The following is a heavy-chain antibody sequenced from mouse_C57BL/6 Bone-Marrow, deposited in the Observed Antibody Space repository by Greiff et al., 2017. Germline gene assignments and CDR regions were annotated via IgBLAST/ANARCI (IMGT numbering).Heavy chain of an antibody. CDR3: TPGGCAMDY. J-gene: IGHJ4*01. V-gene: IGHV14-1*01. Sequence: EVQLQQSGAELVRPGASVKLSCTASGFNIKDYYMHWVKQRPEQGLEWIGRIDPEDGDTAYAPKFQGKATMTADTSSNTAYLQLSSLTSEDTAVYYCTPGGCAMDYWGQGTSVTVSS. CDR1: GFNIKDYY. CDR2: IDPEDGDT.